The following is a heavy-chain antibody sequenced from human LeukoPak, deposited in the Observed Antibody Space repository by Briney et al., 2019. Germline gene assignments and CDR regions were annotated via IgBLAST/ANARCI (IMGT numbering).Heavy chain of an antibody. CDR2: IYPGDYDT. V-gene: IGHV5-51*01. CDR3: ASRKKGMATAGFDY. CDR1: GYSFTSYW. J-gene: IGHJ4*02. Sequence: GESLKISCKGSGYSFTSYWSGWVRQMPGKGLEWMGIIYPGDYDTRYSPSFQGQVTISAEESISTAYLQWSSLKASDTALYYCASRKKGMATAGFDYWGQGTLVTVSS. D-gene: IGHD5-24*01.